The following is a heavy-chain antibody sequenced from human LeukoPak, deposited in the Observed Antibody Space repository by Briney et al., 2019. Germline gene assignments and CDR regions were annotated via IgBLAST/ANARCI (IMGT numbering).Heavy chain of an antibody. CDR2: INPNSGGT. Sequence: ASVKVSCKASGYTFTGYYMHWVRQAPGQGLEWMGWINPNSGGTNYAQKFQGRVTMTRDTSISTAYMELSRPRSDDTAVYYCARDTAYSSPNFDYWGQGTLVTVSS. J-gene: IGHJ4*02. CDR3: ARDTAYSSPNFDY. V-gene: IGHV1-2*02. CDR1: GYTFTGYY. D-gene: IGHD6-13*01.